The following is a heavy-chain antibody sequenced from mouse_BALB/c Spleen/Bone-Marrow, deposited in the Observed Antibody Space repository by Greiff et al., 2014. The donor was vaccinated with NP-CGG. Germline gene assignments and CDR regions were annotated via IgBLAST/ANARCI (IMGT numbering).Heavy chain of an antibody. CDR1: GYTFTSYW. CDR2: IYPGSGST. Sequence: LQQSGSELVRPGASVKLSCKASGYTFTSYWMHWVKQRHGQGLERIGNIYPGSGSTNYDEKFKSKGTLTVDTSSSTAYMHLSSLTSEDSAVYYCTSWDYWGQGTTLTVSS. CDR3: TSWDY. V-gene: IGHV1S22*01. J-gene: IGHJ2*01.